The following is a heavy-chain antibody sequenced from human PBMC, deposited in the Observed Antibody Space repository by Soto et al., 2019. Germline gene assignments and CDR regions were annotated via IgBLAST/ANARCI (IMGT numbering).Heavy chain of an antibody. Sequence: QVQLVQSGAEVKKPGASVKVSCKTSGFNFFNYGYTWVRQAPAQGLEWVGCIRAFSGRKDYAPKFQGRVTLTADTSTSTAYMELGSLTSDDTAVYYCARTSSTANFEGWGQGTLVTVSS. CDR3: ARTSSTANFEG. J-gene: IGHJ4*02. V-gene: IGHV1-18*01. CDR1: GFNFFNYG. D-gene: IGHD1-26*01. CDR2: IRAFSGRK.